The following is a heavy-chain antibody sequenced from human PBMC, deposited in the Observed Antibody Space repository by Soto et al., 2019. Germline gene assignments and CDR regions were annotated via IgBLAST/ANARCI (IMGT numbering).Heavy chain of an antibody. CDR3: ARVRVYGSGCYGGSRRPNWFAP. D-gene: IGHD3-10*01. CDR1: GGSFSDYY. V-gene: IGHV4-34*01. Sequence: LSLTCAVYGGSFSDYYWSWIRQPPGKGLEWIGEINHSGSTNYNPSLKSRVTISVDTSKNQFSLKLSSVTAADTAVYYCARVRVYGSGCYGGSRRPNWFAPWGRGTLDPVSS. J-gene: IGHJ5*02. CDR2: INHSGST.